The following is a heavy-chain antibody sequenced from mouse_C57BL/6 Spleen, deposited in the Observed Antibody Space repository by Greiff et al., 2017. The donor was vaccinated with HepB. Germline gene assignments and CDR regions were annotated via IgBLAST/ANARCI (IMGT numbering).Heavy chain of an antibody. V-gene: IGHV1-54*01. CDR2: INPGSGGT. CDR3: ARESDSSGYGAY. J-gene: IGHJ3*01. Sequence: VQGVESGAELVRPGTSVKVSCKASGYAFTNYLIEWVKQRPGQGLEWIGVINPGSGGTNYNEKFKGKATLTADKSSSTAYMQLSSLTSEDSAVYFCARESDSSGYGAYWGQGTLVTVSA. D-gene: IGHD3-2*02. CDR1: GYAFTNYL.